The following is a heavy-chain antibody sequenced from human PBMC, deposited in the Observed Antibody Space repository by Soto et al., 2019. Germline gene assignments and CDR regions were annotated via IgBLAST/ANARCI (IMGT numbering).Heavy chain of an antibody. CDR2: INPSGGT. D-gene: IGHD3-3*01. V-gene: IGHV4-34*01. J-gene: IGHJ5*02. CDR1: GGSFSGYS. Sequence: QVQLQQWGAGLVKPSETLSLTCGVNGGSFSGYSWTWIRQPPGKGLEWIGEINPSGGTKYTPSLESRVSISLDSSRNQFSLKLTSVTSADPAVYYCARASMIYGVVALSNWFDPWGQGTLVTVSS. CDR3: ARASMIYGVVALSNWFDP.